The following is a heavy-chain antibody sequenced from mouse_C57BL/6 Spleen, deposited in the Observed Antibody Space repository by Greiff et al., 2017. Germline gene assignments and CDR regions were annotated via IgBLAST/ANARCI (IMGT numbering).Heavy chain of an antibody. CDR1: GYTFTSYW. D-gene: IGHD2-5*01. CDR3: ARNGYSNYDYAMDY. Sequence: VKLQQPGAELVRPGTSVKLSCKASGYTFTSYWMHWVKQRPGQGLEWIGVIDPSDSYPNYNQQFKGKATLTVDTSSSTAYMQLSSLTSEDSAVYYCARNGYSNYDYAMDYWGQGTSVTVSS. J-gene: IGHJ4*01. CDR2: IDPSDSYP. V-gene: IGHV1-59*01.